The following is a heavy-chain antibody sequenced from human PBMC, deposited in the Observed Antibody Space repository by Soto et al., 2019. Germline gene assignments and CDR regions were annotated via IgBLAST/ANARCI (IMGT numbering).Heavy chain of an antibody. CDR3: AHRALLPPGDAFDI. D-gene: IGHD1-26*01. Sequence: QITLKESGPTLVKPTQTLTLTCTFSGFSLSTSGVGVGWIRQPPGTALEWLALIYWDDDKRYSPSLKSRLTSTEDTSKNQVVLTMTNMDPVDTATYYCAHRALLPPGDAFDIWGQGTMVTVSS. V-gene: IGHV2-5*02. CDR2: IYWDDDK. J-gene: IGHJ3*02. CDR1: GFSLSTSGVG.